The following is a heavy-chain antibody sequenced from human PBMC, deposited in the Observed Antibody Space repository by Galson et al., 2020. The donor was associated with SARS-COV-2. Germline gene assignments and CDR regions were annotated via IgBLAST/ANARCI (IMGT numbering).Heavy chain of an antibody. CDR1: GFTFSSYA. D-gene: IGHD2-21*02. CDR2: ISGSGGSI. CDR3: AGRGVTTSPYYYYGMDV. Sequence: GGSLRLSCAASGFTFSSYAMSWVRQAPGKGLEWVSAISGSGGSIYYADSVKGRFTISRDNSKNTLYLQMNSLRAEDTAVYYCAGRGVTTSPYYYYGMDVWGQGTTVTVSS. J-gene: IGHJ6*02. V-gene: IGHV3-23*01.